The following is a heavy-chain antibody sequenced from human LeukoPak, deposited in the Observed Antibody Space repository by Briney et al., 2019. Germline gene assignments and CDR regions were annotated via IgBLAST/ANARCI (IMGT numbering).Heavy chain of an antibody. J-gene: IGHJ6*02. D-gene: IGHD6-13*01. V-gene: IGHV3-74*01. Sequence: PGGSLRLSCAASGFTLSSYWVHWVRQAPGEGLVWVSRIDPDGSTTNYADSVKGRFTTSRDNAKNTLYLQMNSLRAEDTALYYCTRVQAGRAGLMDVWGRGTTVTVSS. CDR3: TRVQAGRAGLMDV. CDR2: IDPDGSTT. CDR1: GFTLSSYW.